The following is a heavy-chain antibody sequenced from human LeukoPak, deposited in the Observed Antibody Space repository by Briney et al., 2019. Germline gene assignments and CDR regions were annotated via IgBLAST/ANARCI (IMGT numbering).Heavy chain of an antibody. CDR3: ASTYYDSSGYHTFDY. CDR2: IYYSGST. CDR1: GGSINSYY. V-gene: IGHV4-59*08. J-gene: IGHJ4*02. Sequence: SETLSLTCTVSGGSINSYYWSWIRQPPGKGLEWIGYIYYSGSTNYNPSLKSRVTISVDTSKNQFSLKLSSVTAADMAVYYCASTYYDSSGYHTFDYWGQGTLVTVSS. D-gene: IGHD3-22*01.